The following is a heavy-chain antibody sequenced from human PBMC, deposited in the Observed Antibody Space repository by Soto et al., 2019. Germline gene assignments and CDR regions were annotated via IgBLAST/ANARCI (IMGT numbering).Heavy chain of an antibody. J-gene: IGHJ6*03. V-gene: IGHV4-34*01. CDR1: GGSFSGYY. CDR2: INHSGST. Sequence: SETLSLTCAVYGGSFSGYYWSWVRQPPKKGLEWIGEINHSGSTNYNPTLKRRVTISVDTSKSQVSLKLDSVTAADTAVYYCARGKIAARPYLPVPMDVWGKGTTVTVSS. D-gene: IGHD6-6*01. CDR3: ARGKIAARPYLPVPMDV.